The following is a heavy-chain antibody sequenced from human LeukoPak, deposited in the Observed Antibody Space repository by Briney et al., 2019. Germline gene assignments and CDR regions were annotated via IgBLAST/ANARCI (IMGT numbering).Heavy chain of an antibody. Sequence: ASVKVSCKASGGTFSSYTISWVRQAPGQGLECMGRIIPILGIANYAQKFQGRVTITADKSTSTAYMELSSLRSEDTAVYYCARGDPSHYDYINYAGVWGQGTLVTVSS. CDR1: GGTFSSYT. CDR3: ARGDPSHYDYINYAGV. CDR2: IIPILGIA. D-gene: IGHD4-11*01. V-gene: IGHV1-69*02. J-gene: IGHJ4*02.